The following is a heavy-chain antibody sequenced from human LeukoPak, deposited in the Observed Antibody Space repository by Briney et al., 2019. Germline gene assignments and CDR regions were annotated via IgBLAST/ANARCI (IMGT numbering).Heavy chain of an antibody. CDR1: GGTFSSYA. CDR2: IIPIFGIA. J-gene: IGHJ6*02. Sequence: SVKVSCKASGGTFSSYAISWVRQAPGQGLEWMGRIIPIFGIANYAQKFQGRVTITADKSTSTAYMELSSLRSEDTAAYYCARSGYSGSYPGGYYYYGMDVWGQGTTVTVSS. D-gene: IGHD1-26*01. CDR3: ARSGYSGSYPGGYYYYGMDV. V-gene: IGHV1-69*04.